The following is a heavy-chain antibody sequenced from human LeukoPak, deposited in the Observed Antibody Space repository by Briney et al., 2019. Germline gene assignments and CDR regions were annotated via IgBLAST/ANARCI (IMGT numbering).Heavy chain of an antibody. CDR1: GGSFSGYY. V-gene: IGHV4-34*01. J-gene: IGHJ6*03. D-gene: IGHD3-10*01. CDR3: TRRLSYYYGSGSYFYYYMDV. CDR2: INHSGST. Sequence: SETLSLTCAVYGGSFSGYYWSWIRQPPGKGLEWIGEINHSGSTNYNPSLKSRVTISVDTSKNQFSLKLSSVTAADTAVYYCTRRLSYYYGSGSYFYYYMDVWGKGTTVTISS.